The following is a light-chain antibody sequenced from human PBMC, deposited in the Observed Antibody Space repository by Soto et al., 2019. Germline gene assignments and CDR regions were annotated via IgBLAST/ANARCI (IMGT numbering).Light chain of an antibody. J-gene: IGLJ1*01. Sequence: QSALIQPRSVSGSPGQSVTIPCTGTSSDVGVYKYVSWYRQHPGKAPKLMIYDVITRPSGVPDRFSGSKSGNTASLTISGLQAEDEADYCCSYAGDYTFVFGTGTKLTVL. CDR2: DVI. CDR1: SSDVGVYKY. CDR3: CSYAGDYTFV. V-gene: IGLV2-11*01.